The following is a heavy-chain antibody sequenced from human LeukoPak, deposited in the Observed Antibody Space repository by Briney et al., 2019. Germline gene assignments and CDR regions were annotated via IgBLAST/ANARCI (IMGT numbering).Heavy chain of an antibody. J-gene: IGHJ4*02. CDR3: AMHTVIASSWSLDY. CDR2: IHYSGTT. D-gene: IGHD6-13*01. Sequence: SETLSLTCTVSGGSISSYYWSWIRQPPGKGLEWIGYIHYSGTTKYNPSLKSRVTISVDTSKNQLSLKLTSVTAADTAVYYCAMHTVIASSWSLDYWGQGTLVTVSS. V-gene: IGHV4-59*08. CDR1: GGSISSYY.